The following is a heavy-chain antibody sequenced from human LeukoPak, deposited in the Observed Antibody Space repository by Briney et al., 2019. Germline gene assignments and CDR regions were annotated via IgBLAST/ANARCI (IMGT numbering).Heavy chain of an antibody. V-gene: IGHV5-51*01. CDR1: GYSFTSSW. CDR3: ARGLYCSGGSCRFDY. D-gene: IGHD2-15*01. J-gene: IGHJ4*02. Sequence: GESLKIPCEGSGYSFTSSWIGWLRQLPGKGLEGMGIIYPGDSDIRYSPSFQGQVTISADKSITTAYLQWSSLKASDTAIYYCARGLYCSGGSCRFDYWGQGTLVTVSS. CDR2: IYPGDSDI.